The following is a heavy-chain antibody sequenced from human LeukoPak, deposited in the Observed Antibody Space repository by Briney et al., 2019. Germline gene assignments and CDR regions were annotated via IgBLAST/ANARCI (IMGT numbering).Heavy chain of an antibody. V-gene: IGHV3-48*04. CDR1: GFNFNSYS. Sequence: GGSLRLSCAASGFNFNSYSMNWVRQAPGKGLEWLSHIRTSGSSMYYADSVRGRFTISRDNAKNSLYLQMNSLRAEDTAVYYCARAWSRYCSSTSCYAGDYWGQGALVIVSS. J-gene: IGHJ4*02. CDR3: ARAWSRYCSSTSCYAGDY. CDR2: IRTSGSSM. D-gene: IGHD2-2*01.